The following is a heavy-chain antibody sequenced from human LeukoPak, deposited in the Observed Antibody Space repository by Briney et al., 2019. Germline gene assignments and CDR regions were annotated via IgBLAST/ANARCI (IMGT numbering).Heavy chain of an antibody. J-gene: IGHJ4*02. CDR3: ARGVSPLNYYFDY. CDR2: IYSGGST. V-gene: IGHV3-53*01. D-gene: IGHD6-13*01. CDR1: GFTVSSNY. Sequence: HPGGSLRLSCAASGFTVSSNYMSWVRQAPGKGLEWVSVIYSGGSTYYADSVKGRFTISRDNSKNTLYLQMNSLRAEDTAVYYCARGVSPLNYYFDYWGQGTLVTVSS.